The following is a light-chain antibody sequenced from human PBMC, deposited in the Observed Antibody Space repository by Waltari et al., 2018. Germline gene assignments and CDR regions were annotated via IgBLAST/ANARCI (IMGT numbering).Light chain of an antibody. CDR1: QRMSTW. CDR2: KAS. CDR3: QQYSSFPRT. J-gene: IGKJ1*01. Sequence: DIHITQSPSTLSASVGDIVTLTGRASQRMSTWLAWYQQKPGRAPTLLIYKASSVESGVPARFSGSGSGTVFTLTIISVQPDDFATYYCQQYSSFPRTFGQGTTVESK. V-gene: IGKV1-5*03.